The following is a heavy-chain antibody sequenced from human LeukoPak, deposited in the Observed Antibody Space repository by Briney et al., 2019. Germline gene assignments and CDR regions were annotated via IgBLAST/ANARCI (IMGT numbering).Heavy chain of an antibody. J-gene: IGHJ6*02. D-gene: IGHD1-26*01. CDR2: ISYDGSNK. CDR1: GFTFSSYG. Sequence: GGSLRLSCAASGFTFSSYGMHWVRQAPGKGLEWVAVISYDGSNKYYADSVKGRFTISRDNSKNTLYLQMNSLRAEDTAVYYCAKDPSYPYSGSYYGYYYYGMDVWGQGTTVTVSS. V-gene: IGHV3-30*18. CDR3: AKDPSYPYSGSYYGYYYYGMDV.